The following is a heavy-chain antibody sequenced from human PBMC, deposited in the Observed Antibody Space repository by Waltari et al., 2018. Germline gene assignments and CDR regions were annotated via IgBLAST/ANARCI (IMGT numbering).Heavy chain of an antibody. D-gene: IGHD6-6*01. Sequence: QVQLVQSGAEVKKPGSSVKVSCKASGGTFSSYAISWVRQAPGHVLEWMGGIIPIFGTAKYAQKCQSRVTSTADESTSTAYMELSSLRSEDTSVYYCARAFRYSSSHYSYYGMDVWGQGTTVSVSS. CDR1: GGTFSSYA. CDR3: ARAFRYSSSHYSYYGMDV. J-gene: IGHJ6*02. V-gene: IGHV1-69*01. CDR2: IIPIFGTA.